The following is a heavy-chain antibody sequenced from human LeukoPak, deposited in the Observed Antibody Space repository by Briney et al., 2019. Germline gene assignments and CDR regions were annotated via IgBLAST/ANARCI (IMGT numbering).Heavy chain of an antibody. CDR2: ISAYNGNT. J-gene: IGHJ4*02. D-gene: IGHD3-22*01. Sequence: ASVKVSCKASGYTFTSYGISWVRQAPGQGLEWMGWISAYNGNTNYAQKLQGRVTMTTDTSTSTAYMELRSPRSDDTAVYYCARAVSYDSTFDYWGQGTLVTVSS. V-gene: IGHV1-18*01. CDR3: ARAVSYDSTFDY. CDR1: GYTFTSYG.